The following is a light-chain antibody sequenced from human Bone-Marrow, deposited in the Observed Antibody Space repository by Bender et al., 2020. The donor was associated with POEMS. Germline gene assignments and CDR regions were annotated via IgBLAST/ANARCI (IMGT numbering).Light chain of an antibody. Sequence: QSALTQPASVSGSPGQSITISCTGLAIYDYVCWYQQQPDKAPKLIIYDVSNRPSGISSRFSGSKSGNTASLTISGLQSEDEADYYCSTCTRSTTCVFGSGTWVTVL. V-gene: IGLV2-14*01. CDR2: DVS. CDR1: AIYDY. J-gene: IGLJ1*01. CDR3: STCTRSTTCV.